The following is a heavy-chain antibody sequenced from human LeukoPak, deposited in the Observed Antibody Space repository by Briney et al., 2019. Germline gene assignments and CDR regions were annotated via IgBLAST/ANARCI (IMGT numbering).Heavy chain of an antibody. CDR3: ARDVGASAPDAFDI. CDR1: GFTFSTYN. Sequence: GGSLRLSCAASGFTFSTYNMNWVRQALGKGLEWVSSISSSSNYIYYADSVKGRFTISRDNAKNSLYLQMNNLRAEDTDVYYCARDVGASAPDAFDIWGQGTMVTVSS. D-gene: IGHD1-26*01. J-gene: IGHJ3*02. CDR2: ISSSSNYI. V-gene: IGHV3-21*01.